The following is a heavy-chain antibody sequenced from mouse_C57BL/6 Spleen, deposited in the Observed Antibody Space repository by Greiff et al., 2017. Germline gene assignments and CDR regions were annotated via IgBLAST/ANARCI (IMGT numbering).Heavy chain of an antibody. V-gene: IGHV1-18*01. CDR2: INPNNGGT. Sequence: VQLQQSGPELVKPGASVKIPCKASGYTFTDYNMDWVKQSHGKSLEWIGDINPNNGGTIYNQKFKGKATLTVDKSSSTAYMELRSLTSEDTAVYYCAREYYRYAMDYWGQGTSVTVSS. D-gene: IGHD2-14*01. J-gene: IGHJ4*01. CDR1: GYTFTDYN. CDR3: AREYYRYAMDY.